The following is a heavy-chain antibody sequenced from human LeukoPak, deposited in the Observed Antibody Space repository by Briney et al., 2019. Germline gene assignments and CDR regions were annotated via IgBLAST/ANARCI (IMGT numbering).Heavy chain of an antibody. CDR1: GGSISSGGYS. CDR2: IYHSGST. J-gene: IGHJ6*02. V-gene: IGHV4-30-2*01. CDR3: ARGADYGSSGYGMDV. Sequence: SETLSLTCAVSGGSISSGGYSWSWIRQPPGKGLEWIGYIYHSGSTYYNPSLKSRVTISVDRSKNQFSLKLSSVTAADTAVYYCARGADYGSSGYGMDVWGQGTTVTVSS. D-gene: IGHD3-22*01.